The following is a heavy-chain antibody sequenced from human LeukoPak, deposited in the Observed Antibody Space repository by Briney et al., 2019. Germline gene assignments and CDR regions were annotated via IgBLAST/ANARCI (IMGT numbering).Heavy chain of an antibody. D-gene: IGHD3-3*01. CDR3: ARVVSGVTGGDY. CDR1: GFSFSTYN. J-gene: IGHJ4*02. Sequence: HAGGSLRLSCAASGFSFSTYNMIWVRQAPGKGLECISYITPTSTTIHYADSVKGRFAVSRDNANSLLYLQMNSLRVEDTAVYYCARVVSGVTGGDYWGQGTLVSVSS. V-gene: IGHV3-48*04. CDR2: ITPTSTTI.